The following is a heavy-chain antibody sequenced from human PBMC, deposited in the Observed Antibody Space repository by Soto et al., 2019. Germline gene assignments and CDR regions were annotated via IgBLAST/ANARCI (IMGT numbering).Heavy chain of an antibody. CDR1: GYTFTSYG. J-gene: IGHJ4*02. CDR3: ARALYYDYVWGSFENLDY. Sequence: QVQLVQSGAEVKKPGASVKVSCKASGYTFTSYGISWVRQAPGQGLEWMGWISAYNGNTNYVQKLQGRVTMTTDTSTSTAYMELRSLRSDDTAVYYCARALYYDYVWGSFENLDYWGQGTLVTVSS. D-gene: IGHD3-16*01. CDR2: ISAYNGNT. V-gene: IGHV1-18*01.